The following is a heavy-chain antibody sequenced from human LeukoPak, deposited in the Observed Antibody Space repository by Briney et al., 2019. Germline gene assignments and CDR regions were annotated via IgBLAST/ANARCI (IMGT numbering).Heavy chain of an antibody. CDR3: AKTSGYSSSSSHQFDY. V-gene: IGHV3-9*01. J-gene: IGHJ4*02. D-gene: IGHD6-6*01. CDR2: IGWNSGSI. Sequence: GGSLRLSCAASGFTFDDYAMHWVRQAPGKGLEWVSGIGWNSGSIGYADSVKGRFTISRDNAKNSLYLQMNSLRAEDTALYYCAKTSGYSSSSSHQFDYWGQGTLVTVSS. CDR1: GFTFDDYA.